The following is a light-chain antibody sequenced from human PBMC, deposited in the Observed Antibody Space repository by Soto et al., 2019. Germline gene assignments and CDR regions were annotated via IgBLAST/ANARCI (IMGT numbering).Light chain of an antibody. CDR3: QQYGNSRVT. CDR2: GAS. Sequence: NVLTQSPGTLSLSTGERATLSCRASQTVSSTYLAWYQQKPGQAPRLLIYGASSRATGIPDRFSGSGSGTDFTLTISRLEPEDFAVYYCQQYGNSRVTSGPGTKADI. V-gene: IGKV3-20*01. CDR1: QTVSSTY. J-gene: IGKJ3*01.